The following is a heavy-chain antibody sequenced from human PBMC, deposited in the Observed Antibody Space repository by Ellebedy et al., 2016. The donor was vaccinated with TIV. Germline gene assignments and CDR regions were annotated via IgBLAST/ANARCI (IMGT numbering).Heavy chain of an antibody. CDR1: GFTFTKYW. V-gene: IGHV3-74*01. Sequence: PGGSLRLSCAASGFTFTKYWLHWVRQAPGKGPVWVSRINRDGSSTTYADSVKGRFTISRDNAKNTLYLQMNSLRAEDTAVYYCARAGSSGWEAYFDLWGRGTLVTVSS. D-gene: IGHD6-19*01. CDR3: ARAGSSGWEAYFDL. CDR2: INRDGSST. J-gene: IGHJ2*01.